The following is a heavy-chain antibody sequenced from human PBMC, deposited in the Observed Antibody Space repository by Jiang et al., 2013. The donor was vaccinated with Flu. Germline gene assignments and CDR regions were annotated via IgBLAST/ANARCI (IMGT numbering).Heavy chain of an antibody. J-gene: IGHJ4*02. CDR3: ARDQRAARPLVY. D-gene: IGHD6-6*01. Sequence: LEWMGWISAYNGNTNYAQKLQGRVTMTTDTSTSTAYMELRSLRSDDTAVYYCARDQRAARPLVYWGQGTLVTVSS. V-gene: IGHV1-18*01. CDR2: ISAYNGNT.